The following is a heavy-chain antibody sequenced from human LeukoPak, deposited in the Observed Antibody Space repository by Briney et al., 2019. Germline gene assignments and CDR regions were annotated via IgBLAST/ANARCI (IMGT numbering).Heavy chain of an antibody. D-gene: IGHD5/OR15-5a*01. J-gene: IGHJ4*02. Sequence: ASVKVSCKASRYIFTGYYMHWVRQAPGQGLEWMGWINPNSGGTNYAQKFQGRVTMTRDTSISTAYMELSSLRSDDTAVYYCATARDRNSVYSSLDYWGQGTLVTVSS. V-gene: IGHV1-2*02. CDR1: RYIFTGYY. CDR2: INPNSGGT. CDR3: ATARDRNSVYSSLDY.